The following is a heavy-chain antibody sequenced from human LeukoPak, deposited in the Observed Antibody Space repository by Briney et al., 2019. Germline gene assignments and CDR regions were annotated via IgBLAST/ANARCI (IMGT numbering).Heavy chain of an antibody. J-gene: IGHJ4*02. Sequence: SETLSLTCAVYGGSFSGYYCSWIRQPPGKGLEWIGEINHSGSTNYNPSLKSRVTISVDTSKNRVSLKLSCVTAADTAVYCCARGSAANCWGQGTLVTVPS. CDR3: ARGSAANC. CDR1: GGSFSGYY. V-gene: IGHV4-34*01. D-gene: IGHD5-18*01. CDR2: INHSGST.